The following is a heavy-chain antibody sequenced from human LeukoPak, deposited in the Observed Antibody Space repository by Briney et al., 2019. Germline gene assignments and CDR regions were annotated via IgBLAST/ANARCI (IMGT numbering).Heavy chain of an antibody. V-gene: IGHV1-46*01. CDR3: ATTLLWFGDEDYYFDY. Sequence: GASVKVSCKASGYTFTSYYLHWVRQAPGQGLEWMGIINPSGGSTSYAQKFQGRVTMTRDTSTSTVYMELSSLRSEDTAVYYCATTLLWFGDEDYYFDYWGQGTLVTVSS. D-gene: IGHD3-10*01. CDR2: INPSGGST. J-gene: IGHJ4*02. CDR1: GYTFTSYY.